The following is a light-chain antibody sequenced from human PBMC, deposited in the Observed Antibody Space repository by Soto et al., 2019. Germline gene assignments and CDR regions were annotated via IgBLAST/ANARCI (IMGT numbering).Light chain of an antibody. CDR2: GAS. V-gene: IGKV3-20*01. J-gene: IGKJ5*01. CDR3: QQYGTSPIT. CDR1: QSVTSRY. Sequence: EIVLTQSPGTLSLSPGERATLSCRASQSVTSRYLACYQQKPGQAPRLLIYGASNRATGIPERFSGSGSGTDFTLTISSLEPEDFAVYYCQQYGTSPITFGQGTRLE.